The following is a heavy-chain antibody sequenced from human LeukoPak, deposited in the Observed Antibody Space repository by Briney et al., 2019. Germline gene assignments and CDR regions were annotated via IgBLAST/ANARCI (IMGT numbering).Heavy chain of an antibody. Sequence: ASLKVSCTASGYTFTGYYMHWVRQAPGQGLEWMGWINPNSGGTNYAQKFQGWVTMTRETSISTAYMELSRLRSDDTAVYYCARGRYGDRYYYGMDVWGKGTTVTVSS. CDR1: GYTFTGYY. CDR2: INPNSGGT. J-gene: IGHJ6*04. D-gene: IGHD4-17*01. CDR3: ARGRYGDRYYYGMDV. V-gene: IGHV1-2*04.